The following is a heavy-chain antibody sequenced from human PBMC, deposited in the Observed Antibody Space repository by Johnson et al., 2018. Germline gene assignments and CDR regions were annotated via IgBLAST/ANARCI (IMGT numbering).Heavy chain of an antibody. CDR3: AQTAEYSSVNDYYYYMDV. CDR2: ISYDGSNK. D-gene: IGHD5-18*01. J-gene: IGHJ6*03. Sequence: QVQLVQSGGGVVQPGRSLRLSCAASGIIFSSYGMHWVRQAPGKGLEWVTLISYDGSNKYYADSVKGRFTISRDNSKNKVYLQMNSLRAEDTAVYYCAQTAEYSSVNDYYYYMDVWGTGTTVTVSS. V-gene: IGHV3-30*18. CDR1: GIIFSSYG.